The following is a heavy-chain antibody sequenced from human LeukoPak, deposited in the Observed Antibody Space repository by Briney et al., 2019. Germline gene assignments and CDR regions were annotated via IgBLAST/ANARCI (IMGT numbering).Heavy chain of an antibody. D-gene: IGHD4-23*01. V-gene: IGHV4-4*07. CDR1: GGSISNYY. J-gene: IGHJ4*02. Sequence: SETLSLTCTVSGGSISNYYWSWIRQPAGKGLEWIGRIYPSGSTTYNPPSGSTTYNPPLKSRVTMSVDTSKNQFSLRLRSVTAADTALYYCARDRGGNREIDYWGQGILVTVSS. CDR2: IYPSGSTTYNPPSGST. CDR3: ARDRGGNREIDY.